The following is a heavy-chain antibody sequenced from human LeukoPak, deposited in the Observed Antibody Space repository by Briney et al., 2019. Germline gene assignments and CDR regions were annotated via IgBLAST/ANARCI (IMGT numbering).Heavy chain of an antibody. Sequence: GGSLRLSCAASGITFSTSGMHWVRQAPGKGLEWLTFIQYDESTKYYADSVKGRFTISRDNSKTTLYLQMNSLRAEDTAVYHCAREGGTVVAGTLDHWGQGTPVAVSS. CDR3: AREGGTVVAGTLDH. D-gene: IGHD6-19*01. V-gene: IGHV3-30*02. J-gene: IGHJ4*02. CDR2: IQYDESTK. CDR1: GITFSTSG.